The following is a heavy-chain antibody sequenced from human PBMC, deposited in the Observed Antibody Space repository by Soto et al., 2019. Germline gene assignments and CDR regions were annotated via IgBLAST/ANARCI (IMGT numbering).Heavy chain of an antibody. D-gene: IGHD6-13*01. V-gene: IGHV3-21*01. J-gene: IGHJ3*02. CDR1: GFTFSSYS. CDR3: ARTPSSSWPVVVGACDI. Sequence: EVQLVESGGGLVKPGGSLRLSCAASGFTFSSYSMNWVRQAPGKGLDWVSSISSSSSYIYYADSVKGRFTISGDNAKNSLYLQMNSLRDAGTAVYYCARTPSSSWPVVVGACDIWGQGTMVTVSA. CDR2: ISSSSSYI.